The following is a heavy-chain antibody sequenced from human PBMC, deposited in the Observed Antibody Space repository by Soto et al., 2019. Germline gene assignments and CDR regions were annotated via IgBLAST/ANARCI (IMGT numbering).Heavy chain of an antibody. CDR2: INSSSSYI. D-gene: IGHD2-8*01. J-gene: IGHJ4*02. CDR3: ARDPKYCTNGVCYLTGFDY. V-gene: IGHV3-21*01. Sequence: EVQLVESGGGLVKPGGSLRLSCAASGFTFSSYSMNWVRQAPGKGLEWVSSINSSSSYIYYADSVKGRFTISRDNAKNSLYLQMNSLRAEDTAVYYCARDPKYCTNGVCYLTGFDYWGQGTLVTVSS. CDR1: GFTFSSYS.